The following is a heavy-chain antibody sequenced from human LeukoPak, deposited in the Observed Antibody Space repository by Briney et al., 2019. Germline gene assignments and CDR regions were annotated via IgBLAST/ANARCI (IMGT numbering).Heavy chain of an antibody. CDR2: ILYVGSNT. CDR3: AKDGSRAYRYGYPSGRDAFDI. D-gene: IGHD5-18*01. Sequence: SGRSLSLSCAVSGFTFTSFGMHWVRQAPGKGLEWVAFILYVGSNTYYADSVTGRFTIARHNSKNTLYLQMNSMRAEDTAVYYCAKDGSRAYRYGYPSGRDAFDIWGQGTMVTVSS. V-gene: IGHV3-30*02. CDR1: GFTFTSFG. J-gene: IGHJ3*02.